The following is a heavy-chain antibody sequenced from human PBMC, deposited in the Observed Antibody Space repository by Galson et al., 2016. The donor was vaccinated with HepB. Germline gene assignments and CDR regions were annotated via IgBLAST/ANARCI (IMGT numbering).Heavy chain of an antibody. CDR2: ISSRTTYI. J-gene: IGHJ5*02. D-gene: IGHD5-24*01. Sequence: SLRLSCAASGFNFSIYSMNWVRQAPGKGLEWVSSISSRTTYIKYSDSLKGRFTISRDDSKNTVHLQMNSLRVEDTAMYFCASAPTITTIWGSWGQGTLVTVSS. CDR1: GFNFSIYS. V-gene: IGHV3-21*04. CDR3: ASAPTITTIWGS.